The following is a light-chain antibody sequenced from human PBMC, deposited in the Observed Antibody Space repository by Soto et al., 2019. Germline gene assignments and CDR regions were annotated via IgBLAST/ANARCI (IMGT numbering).Light chain of an antibody. CDR1: SSDVGGYNY. CDR2: DVS. J-gene: IGLJ2*01. V-gene: IGLV2-8*01. Sequence: QSVLTQPPSASGSPGQSVTISCTGSSSDVGGYNYVSWYQQHPGKAPKLMIYDVSKRPSGVPDRFSGSKSGNTASLTVSGLQGEDEADYYCSSYAGSNIVVFGVGTKLTVL. CDR3: SSYAGSNIVV.